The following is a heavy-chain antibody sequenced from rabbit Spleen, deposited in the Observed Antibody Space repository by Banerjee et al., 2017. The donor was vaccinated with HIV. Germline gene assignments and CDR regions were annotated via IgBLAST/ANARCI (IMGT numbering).Heavy chain of an antibody. D-gene: IGHD4-1*01. CDR1: GFSFSNSYY. J-gene: IGHJ4*01. Sequence: QEQLEESGGGLVKPGTSLTLTCTASGFSFSNSYYMNWVRQAPGKGLEWIACIDAGSSGDTYYASWAKGRFTISKTSSTTVTLQMTSLTAADTATYFCARETSSGWGVVSYYFNLWGPGTLVTVS. CDR2: IDAGSSGDT. V-gene: IGHV1S45*01. CDR3: ARETSSGWGVVSYYFNL.